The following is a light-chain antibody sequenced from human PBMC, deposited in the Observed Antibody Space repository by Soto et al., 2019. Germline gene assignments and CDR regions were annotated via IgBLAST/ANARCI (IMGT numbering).Light chain of an antibody. CDR1: SSDVGGYNY. V-gene: IGLV2-8*01. Sequence: QSALTQPPSASGSPGQSVTISCTGTSSDVGGYNYVSWYQQHPGKAPKLMIYEVSKRPSGVPDRVSGAKSGNTASLTVSGLTAEDEADYYFTSYAGSDNLIFGGGTQLAVL. CDR2: EVS. CDR3: TSYAGSDNLI. J-gene: IGLJ2*01.